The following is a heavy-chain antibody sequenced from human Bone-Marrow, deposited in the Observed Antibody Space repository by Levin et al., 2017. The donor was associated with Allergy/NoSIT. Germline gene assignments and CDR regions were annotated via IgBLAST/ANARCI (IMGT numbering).Heavy chain of an antibody. CDR3: ARETPDPVRVATGWFDP. J-gene: IGHJ5*02. CDR2: MNPNSGNT. D-gene: IGHD5-12*01. Sequence: GESLKISCKASGYTFTSYDINWVRQATGQGLEWMGWMNPNSGNTGYAQKFQGRVTMTRNTSISTAYMELSSLRSEDTAVYYCARETPDPVRVATGWFDPWGQGTLVTVSS. CDR1: GYTFTSYD. V-gene: IGHV1-8*01.